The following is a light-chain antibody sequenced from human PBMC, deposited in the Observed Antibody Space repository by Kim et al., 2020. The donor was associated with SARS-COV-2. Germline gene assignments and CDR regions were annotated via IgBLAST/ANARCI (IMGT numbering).Light chain of an antibody. Sequence: ASAGEGVTITCRASQDITNDLGWYQQNQGRAPKLLIYGASSLQSGVPSRFSGSGSGTELTLTISSLQPEDFATYFCLQHNNYPITFGQGTRLEIK. J-gene: IGKJ5*01. CDR2: GAS. CDR1: QDITND. CDR3: LQHNNYPIT. V-gene: IGKV1-17*01.